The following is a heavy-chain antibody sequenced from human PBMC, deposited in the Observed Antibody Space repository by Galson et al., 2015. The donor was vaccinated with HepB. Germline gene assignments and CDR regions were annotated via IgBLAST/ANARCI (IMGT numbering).Heavy chain of an antibody. CDR1: GGTFSSYA. J-gene: IGHJ4*02. CDR2: IIPIFGTA. D-gene: IGHD6-13*01. V-gene: IGHV1-69*13. CDR3: ARRVPVECCSSSWYFRGESDLGLDY. Sequence: SVKVSCKASGGTFSSYAISWVRQAPGQGLEWMGGIIPIFGTANYAQKFQGRVTITADESTSTAYMELSSLRSEDTAVYYCARRVPVECCSSSWYFRGESDLGLDYWGQGTLVTVSS.